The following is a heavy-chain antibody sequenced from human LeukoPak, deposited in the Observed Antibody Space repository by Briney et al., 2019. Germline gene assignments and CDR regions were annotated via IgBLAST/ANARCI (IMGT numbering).Heavy chain of an antibody. CDR2: ISSSSSTI. CDR3: ARVKHPERFLEWFDY. V-gene: IGHV3-48*04. Sequence: GGSLRLSCAASGFTFSSYSMNWVRQAPGKGLEWVSYISSSSSTIYYADSVKGRFTISRDNAKNSLYLQMNSLRAEDTAVYYCARVKHPERFLEWFDYWGQGTLVTVSS. CDR1: GFTFSSYS. D-gene: IGHD3-3*01. J-gene: IGHJ4*02.